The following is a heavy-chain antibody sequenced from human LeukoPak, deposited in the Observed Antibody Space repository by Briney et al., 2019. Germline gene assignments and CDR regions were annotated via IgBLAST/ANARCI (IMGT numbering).Heavy chain of an antibody. D-gene: IGHD3-3*01. J-gene: IGHJ4*02. V-gene: IGHV3-23*01. CDR1: GFTFSSYA. CDR3: AKGMDFGVVIHGFDY. Sequence: PGGSLRLSCAASGFTFSSYAMSWVRQAPGKGLEWVSAISGSGGSTYYADSVKGRFTISRDNSKNTLYLQMNSLRAEDTAVYYCAKGMDFGVVIHGFDYWGQGTLVTVSS. CDR2: ISGSGGST.